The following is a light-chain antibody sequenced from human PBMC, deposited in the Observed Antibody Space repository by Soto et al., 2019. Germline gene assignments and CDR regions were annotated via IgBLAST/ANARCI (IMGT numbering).Light chain of an antibody. J-gene: IGKJ1*01. Sequence: IQMPQTHSTLPASVGDRGTITCRASQSISNWLAWYQQKPGKAPKLLIYDVSNLESGVPSRFSGSGSGTEFSLSISSLQPDDFASYYCQQNDSYSWTFGQGTKVDNK. CDR3: QQNDSYSWT. CDR2: DVS. V-gene: IGKV1-5*01. CDR1: QSISNW.